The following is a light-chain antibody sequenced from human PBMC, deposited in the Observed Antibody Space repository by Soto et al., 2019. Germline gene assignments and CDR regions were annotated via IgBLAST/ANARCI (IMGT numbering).Light chain of an antibody. J-gene: IGKJ2*01. CDR1: QSVSSSY. V-gene: IGKV3-20*01. CDR2: GAS. Sequence: EIVLTQSPGTLSLSPGERATLSCRASQSVSSSYLAWYQQKPGQDPRLLIYGASSRATGIPDRFSGSGSGTYFSLTISRLEPDDFSVYYCQQYCSSPPFTFGQGTKLEFK. CDR3: QQYCSSPPFT.